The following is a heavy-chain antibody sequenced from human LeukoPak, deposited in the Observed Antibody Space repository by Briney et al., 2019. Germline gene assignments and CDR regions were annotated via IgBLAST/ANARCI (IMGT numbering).Heavy chain of an antibody. J-gene: IGHJ4*02. CDR2: LGGSGGTI. V-gene: IGHV3-23*01. D-gene: IGHD2-21*02. CDR1: GFTFSTYA. CDR3: AKSDCGGDGHLLDY. Sequence: TGGSLRHSYAASGFTFSTYAMSWVRPAPGKGLEWVSHLGGSGGTIYYADSERGRFTISRDKSKNTLYLQMNSLRAEDTAVYYCAKSDCGGDGHLLDYWGQGTLVTVSS.